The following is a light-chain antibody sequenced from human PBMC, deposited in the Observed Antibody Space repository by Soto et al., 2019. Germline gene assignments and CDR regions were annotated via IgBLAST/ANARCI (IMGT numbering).Light chain of an antibody. Sequence: DIQMTQSPSTLSGSVGDRVTITCRASQSISEWLAWYQQKPGRAPKLLIYDASNLEAGVPSRFRGSGSGTDFTFTISRLQPEDIATYYCQQYENLPTFGQGTRLE. J-gene: IGKJ5*01. V-gene: IGKV1-33*01. CDR1: QSISEW. CDR3: QQYENLPT. CDR2: DAS.